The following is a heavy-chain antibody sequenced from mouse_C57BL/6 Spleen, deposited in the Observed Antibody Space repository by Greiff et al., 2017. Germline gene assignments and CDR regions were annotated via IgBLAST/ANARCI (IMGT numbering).Heavy chain of an antibody. CDR2: ISSGGSYT. V-gene: IGHV5-6*01. Sequence: DVQLVESGGDLVKPGGSLKLSCAASGFTFSSYGMSWVRQTPDKRLEWVATISSGGSYTYYPDSVKGRFTISRDNAKNTLYLQMSSLKSEDTAMYYCARLYDYDDWFAYWGQGTLVTVSA. CDR3: ARLYDYDDWFAY. CDR1: GFTFSSYG. D-gene: IGHD2-4*01. J-gene: IGHJ3*01.